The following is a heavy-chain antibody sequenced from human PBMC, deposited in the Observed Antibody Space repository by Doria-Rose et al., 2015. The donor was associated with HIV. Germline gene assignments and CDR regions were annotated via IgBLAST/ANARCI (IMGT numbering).Heavy chain of an antibody. Sequence: QSGAEVKKPGASVKVSCKASGYTFTSYYMHWVRQAPGQGLEWMGIINPTGGSTTYAQKFQGRVTMTRDTSTSTVYMTLSSLSSDATAVYYCARGGQDFGAPLALGGKTTVPRDAFDIWGQGTLVTVSS. V-gene: IGHV1-46*01. CDR1: GYTFTSYY. CDR2: INPTGGST. J-gene: IGHJ3*02. CDR3: ARGGQDFGAPLALGGKTTVPRDAFDI. D-gene: IGHD4-17*01.